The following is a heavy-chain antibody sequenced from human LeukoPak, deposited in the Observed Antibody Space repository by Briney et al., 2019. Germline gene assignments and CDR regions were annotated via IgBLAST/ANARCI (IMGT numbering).Heavy chain of an antibody. J-gene: IGHJ6*03. CDR3: ARDWLHYSGSNYYYMDV. Sequence: GASVKVSCKASGYTFISYYMHWVRQAPGQGLEWMGIINPSGGSTTYAQKLQGRVTMTRDTSTSTVYMELSSLRSEDTAVYYCARDWLHYSGSNYYYMDVWGKGTMVTVSS. CDR1: GYTFISYY. D-gene: IGHD3-10*01. V-gene: IGHV1-46*03. CDR2: INPSGGST.